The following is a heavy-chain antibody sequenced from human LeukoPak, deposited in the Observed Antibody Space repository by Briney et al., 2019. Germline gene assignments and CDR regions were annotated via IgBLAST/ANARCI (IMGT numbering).Heavy chain of an antibody. CDR1: GFTVSSNY. Sequence: PGGSLRLSCAASGFTVSSNYMSWVRQAPGKGLEWVSVIYSGGSTYYADSVKGRFTISRDNSKNTLYLQMNSLRAEDTAVYYCAKVRLSSSWYVFDYWGQGTLVTVSS. D-gene: IGHD6-13*01. CDR3: AKVRLSSSWYVFDY. V-gene: IGHV3-53*05. J-gene: IGHJ4*02. CDR2: IYSGGST.